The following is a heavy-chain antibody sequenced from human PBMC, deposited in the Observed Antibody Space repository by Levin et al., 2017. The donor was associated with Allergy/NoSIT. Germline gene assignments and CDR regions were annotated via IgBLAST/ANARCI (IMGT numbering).Heavy chain of an antibody. J-gene: IGHJ4*02. D-gene: IGHD2-2*01. CDR1: GFTFSSYA. Sequence: SCAASGFTFSSYAMSWVRQAPGKGLEWVSAISGSGGSTYYADSVKGRFTISRDNSKNTLYLQMNSLRAEDTAVYYCAKDAASPIFRLLLKTKRSNDYWGQGTLVTVSS. V-gene: IGHV3-23*01. CDR3: AKDAASPIFRLLLKTKRSNDY. CDR2: ISGSGGST.